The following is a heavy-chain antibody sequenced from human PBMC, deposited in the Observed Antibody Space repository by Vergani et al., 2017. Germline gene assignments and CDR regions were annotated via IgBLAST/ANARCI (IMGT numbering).Heavy chain of an antibody. CDR1: GFTFDDYA. V-gene: IGHV3-9*01. CDR2: ISWNSGSI. CDR3: AKAAGSWYFNWFDP. Sequence: EVQLVESGGGLVQPGRSLRLSCAASGFTFDDYAMHWVRQAPGKGLEWVSGISWNSGSIGYADSVKGRFTISRDTAKNSLYLQMNSLRAEDTALYYCAKAAGSWYFNWFDPWGQGTLVTVSS. J-gene: IGHJ5*02. D-gene: IGHD6-13*01.